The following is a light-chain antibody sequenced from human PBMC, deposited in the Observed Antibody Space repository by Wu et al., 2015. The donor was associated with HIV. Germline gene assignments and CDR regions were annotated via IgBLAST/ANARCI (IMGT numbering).Light chain of an antibody. CDR2: DSS. V-gene: IGKV3-15*01. J-gene: IGKJ1*01. CDR1: EKIHN. Sequence: IVMTQSPGTLSVSPGERVTVSCRASEKIHNLAWHQQRPGQSPRLLIYDSSTRATGVPGRFSGSGSGTEFTLTISYVQSEDYLGFYFCTNMRPGLRWTFGQGTKVEIK. CDR3: CTNMRPGLRWT.